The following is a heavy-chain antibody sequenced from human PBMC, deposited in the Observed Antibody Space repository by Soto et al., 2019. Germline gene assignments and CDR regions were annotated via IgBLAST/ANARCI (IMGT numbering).Heavy chain of an antibody. CDR3: VKNSGWFNT. D-gene: IGHD3-10*01. V-gene: IGHV3-23*01. J-gene: IGHJ5*02. CDR1: GFTFGTTD. CDR2: SDGSGGIT. Sequence: GGSLRLSCAASGFTFGTTDMSWVRQAPEWGLEWVSTSDGSGGITYYADSVKGRVTISKDNSRNTAYLQMNSLRGDDTALYYCVKNSGWFNTWGQGALVTVSS.